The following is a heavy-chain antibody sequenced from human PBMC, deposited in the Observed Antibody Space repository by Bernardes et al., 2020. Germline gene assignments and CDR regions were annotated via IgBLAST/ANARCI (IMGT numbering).Heavy chain of an antibody. V-gene: IGHV4-31*03. CDR1: GGSISSGGYY. J-gene: IGHJ6*02. CDR3: ARDHRIAVAGAMGRYYYYGMDV. D-gene: IGHD6-19*01. CDR2: IYYSGRT. Sequence: SETLSLTCTVSGGSISSGGYYWSWIRQHPGKGLEWIGYIYYSGRTYYNPSLKSRVTISVDTSKNQFSLKLSSVTAADTAVYYCARDHRIAVAGAMGRYYYYGMDVWGQGTTVTGS.